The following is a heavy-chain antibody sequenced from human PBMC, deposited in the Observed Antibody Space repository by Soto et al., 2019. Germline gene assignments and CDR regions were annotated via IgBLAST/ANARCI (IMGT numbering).Heavy chain of an antibody. CDR1: GYTFTSYG. D-gene: IGHD2-21*02. CDR2: ISAYNGNT. V-gene: IGHV1-18*01. J-gene: IGHJ5*02. CDR3: ARGEVEGLAYCGGDCSWYTWFDP. Sequence: SVKVSCKASGYTFTSYGISWVRQAPGQGLEWMGWISAYNGNTNYAQKLQGRVTMTTDTSTSTAYMELRSLRSDDTAVYYCARGEVEGLAYCGGDCSWYTWFDPWGQGTLVTVSS.